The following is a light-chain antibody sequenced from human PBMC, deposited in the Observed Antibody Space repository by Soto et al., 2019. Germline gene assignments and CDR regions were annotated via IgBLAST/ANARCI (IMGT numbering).Light chain of an antibody. CDR1: SSDVGGYNY. J-gene: IGLJ2*01. CDR3: SSYAGSNNVV. V-gene: IGLV2-8*01. Sequence: QYVLTQPPSASGSPGQSVTIYCTGTSSDVGGYNYVSWYQQHPGKAPKLMIYEVSKRPSGVPDRFSGSKSGNTASLTVSGLQAEDEADYYCSSYAGSNNVVFGGGTKLTVL. CDR2: EVS.